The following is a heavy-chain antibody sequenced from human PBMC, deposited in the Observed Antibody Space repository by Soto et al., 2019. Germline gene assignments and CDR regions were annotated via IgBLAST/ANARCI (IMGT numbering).Heavy chain of an antibody. Sequence: QVQLQESGPGLVKPSETLSLTCTVSGGSISSYYWSWIRQPPGKGLEWIGYIYYSGITNYNPPLNSRVTISVDTSKNQSSLRLSALPAADTAVYYCARLPCAASGGIFDPRGPGTLVTVSS. CDR3: ARLPCAASGGIFDP. J-gene: IGHJ5*02. CDR1: GGSISSYY. D-gene: IGHD2-15*01. CDR2: IYYSGIT. V-gene: IGHV4-59*01.